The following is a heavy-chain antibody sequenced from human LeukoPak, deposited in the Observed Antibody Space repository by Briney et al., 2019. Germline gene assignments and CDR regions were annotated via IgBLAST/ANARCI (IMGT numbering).Heavy chain of an antibody. J-gene: IGHJ6*02. D-gene: IGHD6-13*01. V-gene: IGHV4-59*01. CDR3: ARDRGIAAAGTNLYYYYGMDV. CDR2: IYYSGST. Sequence: PSETLSLTSTVSGGSISSYYWSWLRQPPGKGLEWMGYIYYSGSTNYNPSLKSRVTISVDTSKNQFSLKLSSVTAADTAVYYFARDRGIAAAGTNLYYYYGMDVWGQGTTVTVSS. CDR1: GGSISSYY.